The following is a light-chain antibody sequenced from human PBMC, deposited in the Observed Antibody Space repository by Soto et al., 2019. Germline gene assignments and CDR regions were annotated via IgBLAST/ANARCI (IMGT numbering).Light chain of an antibody. Sequence: DIQMTQSPSTLSASVGDRVTITCRASQSISVWLAWYQQKPGKAPNLLIYAASSLQSGVPSRFSGSGSGTDFTLTISSLQPEDFAVYYCQQYGSSPWPFGQGTKVDIK. J-gene: IGKJ1*01. CDR3: QQYGSSPWP. V-gene: IGKV1-5*01. CDR1: QSISVW. CDR2: AAS.